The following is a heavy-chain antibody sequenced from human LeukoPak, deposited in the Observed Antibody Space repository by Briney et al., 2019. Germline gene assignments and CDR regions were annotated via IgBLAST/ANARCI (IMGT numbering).Heavy chain of an antibody. CDR3: AKAYGYCTNTSCSHEEFAD. V-gene: IGHV3-30*18. Sequence: PGRSLRLSCAASGFTFSNYGMHWVCQAPGKGLEWVAVISYDGSNKYYADSVKGRFAISRDNSKNTLYLQMTSLRAEDTAVYYCAKAYGYCTNTSCSHEEFADWSQGTLVNVSS. J-gene: IGHJ4*02. D-gene: IGHD2-2*01. CDR1: GFTFSNYG. CDR2: ISYDGSNK.